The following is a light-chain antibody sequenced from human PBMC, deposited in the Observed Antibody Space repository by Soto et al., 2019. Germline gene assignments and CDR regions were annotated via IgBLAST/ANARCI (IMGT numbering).Light chain of an antibody. CDR1: QGISSW. CDR2: DAS. CDR3: QQTDSFPWT. Sequence: DIQMTQSPSSVSAYVGDRVTITCRASQGISSWLAWYQQKPGTAPKLLIYDASILQSGVPSRFSGSGSGTDFTLTISSLQPEDFAFYFCQQTDSFPWTFGQGTKVEIK. J-gene: IGKJ1*01. V-gene: IGKV1-12*01.